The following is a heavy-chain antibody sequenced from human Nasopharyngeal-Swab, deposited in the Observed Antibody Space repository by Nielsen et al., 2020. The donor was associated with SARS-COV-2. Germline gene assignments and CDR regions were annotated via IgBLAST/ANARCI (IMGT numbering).Heavy chain of an antibody. D-gene: IGHD3-22*01. CDR2: IYYSGST. CDR1: GGSLSSGGYY. V-gene: IGHV4-31*03. CDR3: AREVRCGVVGYYYYGMDV. Sequence: SETLSLTCTVSGGSLSSGGYYWSWIRQNPGKGLEWIGYIYYSGSTYYNPSLKSRVTISVDTSKNQFSLKLSSVTAADTAVYYCAREVRCGVVGYYYYGMDVWGQGTTVTVSS. J-gene: IGHJ6*02.